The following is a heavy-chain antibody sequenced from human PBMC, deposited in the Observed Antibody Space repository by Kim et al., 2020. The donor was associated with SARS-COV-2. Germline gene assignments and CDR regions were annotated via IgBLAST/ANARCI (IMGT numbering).Heavy chain of an antibody. J-gene: IGHJ4*02. Sequence: YYVDSVKGRFTISRDNAKNSLYLQMNSLRAEDTAVYYCARCSSSWYYFDYWGQGTLVTVSS. V-gene: IGHV3-7*03. CDR3: ARCSSSWYYFDY. D-gene: IGHD6-13*01.